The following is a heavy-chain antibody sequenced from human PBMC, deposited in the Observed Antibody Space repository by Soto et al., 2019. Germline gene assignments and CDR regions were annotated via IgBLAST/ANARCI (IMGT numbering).Heavy chain of an antibody. CDR1: GGTFSSYA. Sequence: QVQLVQSGAEVKKPGSSVKVSCKASGGTFSSYAISWVRQAPGQGLEWMGGIIPIFGTANYAQKFQGRVTITADESTSTAYMELSSLRSEDTAVYYCAIDQPVLMVYAPQKGGYYYYGMDVWGQGTTVTVSS. D-gene: IGHD2-8*01. V-gene: IGHV1-69*01. CDR2: IIPIFGTA. CDR3: AIDQPVLMVYAPQKGGYYYYGMDV. J-gene: IGHJ6*02.